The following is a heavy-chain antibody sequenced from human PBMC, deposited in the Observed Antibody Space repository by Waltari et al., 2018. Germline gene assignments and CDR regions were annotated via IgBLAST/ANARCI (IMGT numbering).Heavy chain of an antibody. D-gene: IGHD5-12*01. V-gene: IGHV3-30*02. Sequence: QVQLVVSGGGVVQPGGSWRLSCAASGFTFRRYGLHWVRQDPGKGLEWVAFIRYDGSNKYYADSVKGRFTISRDNSKNTLYLQMNSLRAEDTAVYYCAKDQVEMATIALDYWGQGTLVTVSS. CDR2: IRYDGSNK. CDR1: GFTFRRYG. J-gene: IGHJ4*02. CDR3: AKDQVEMATIALDY.